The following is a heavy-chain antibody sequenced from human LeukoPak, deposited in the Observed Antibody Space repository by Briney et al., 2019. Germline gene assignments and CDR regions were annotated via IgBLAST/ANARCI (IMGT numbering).Heavy chain of an antibody. CDR3: ARDGPAYSTRWYDYYYGLDV. D-gene: IGHD2/OR15-2a*01. J-gene: IGHJ6*02. CDR2: IYYSGST. CDR1: GDSIGSYF. V-gene: IGHV4-59*01. Sequence: SETLSLTCTVSGDSIGSYFWSWIRQSPGKGLEWIGHIYYSGSTNYNPSLKSRVAISVDTSRNQFSLKLSSVTAADTAIYYCARDGPAYSTRWYDYYYGLDVWGQGTTVTVSS.